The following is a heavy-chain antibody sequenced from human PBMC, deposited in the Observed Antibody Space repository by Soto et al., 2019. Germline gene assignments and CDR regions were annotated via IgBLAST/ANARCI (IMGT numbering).Heavy chain of an antibody. CDR1: GGSISSGGYY. CDR3: ARPPGDSGGSTNYFDY. V-gene: IGHV4-31*03. D-gene: IGHD7-27*01. Sequence: QVQLQESGPGLVKPSRTLSLTCTVSGGSISSGGYYWSWIRQHPGKGLEWIGYIYYSGSTYYNPSLKSRVTISVDTSKNQFSLKLSSVTAADTAVYYCARPPGDSGGSTNYFDYWGQGTLVTVSS. J-gene: IGHJ4*02. CDR2: IYYSGST.